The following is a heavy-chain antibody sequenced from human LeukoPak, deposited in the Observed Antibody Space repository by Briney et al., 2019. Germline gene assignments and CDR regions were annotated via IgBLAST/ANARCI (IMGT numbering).Heavy chain of an antibody. CDR1: EDTFTNYY. CDR3: ARDLFYGSRPNVEYYYMDV. J-gene: IGHJ6*03. D-gene: IGHD3-10*01. Sequence: ASVKVSCKASEDTFTNYYMHWVRQAPGQGLEWLGLINPNGGRTAYAQKFQGRVTIITDESTSTAYMELSSLRSEDTALYYCARDLFYGSRPNVEYYYMDVWGKGTTVTVSS. V-gene: IGHV1-46*01. CDR2: INPNGGRT.